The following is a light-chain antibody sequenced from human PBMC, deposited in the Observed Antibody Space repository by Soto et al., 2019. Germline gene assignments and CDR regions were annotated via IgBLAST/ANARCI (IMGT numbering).Light chain of an antibody. CDR1: SGHSSYA. CDR3: QTWGTGIRV. Sequence: QPVLTQSPSASASLGASLKLTCTLSSGHSSYAIAWHQQQPEKGPRYLMKLNSDGSHSKGDGIPDRFSGSSSGAERYLTISSLQSEDEADYYCQTWGTGIRVFGGGTKLTVL. CDR2: LNSDGSH. J-gene: IGLJ3*02. V-gene: IGLV4-69*01.